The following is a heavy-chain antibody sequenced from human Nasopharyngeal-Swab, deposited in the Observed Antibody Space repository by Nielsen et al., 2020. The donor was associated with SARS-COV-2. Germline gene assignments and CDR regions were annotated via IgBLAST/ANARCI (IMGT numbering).Heavy chain of an antibody. D-gene: IGHD6-19*01. Sequence: GESLKISCAASGFTFDAYTMHWVRQAPGKGLEWVSLINWDGGDTSYAESVKGRFTISRDNSENSLYLQMHSLRIEDTALYYCAKDHSSGWLGYWGQGTLVTVSS. J-gene: IGHJ4*02. CDR2: INWDGGDT. CDR1: GFTFDAYT. V-gene: IGHV3-43*01. CDR3: AKDHSSGWLGY.